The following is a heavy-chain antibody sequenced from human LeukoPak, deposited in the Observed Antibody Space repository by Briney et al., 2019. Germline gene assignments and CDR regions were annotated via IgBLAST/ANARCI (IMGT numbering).Heavy chain of an antibody. CDR1: GGSFSGYY. V-gene: IGHV4-34*01. D-gene: IGHD3-22*01. J-gene: IGHJ4*02. Sequence: SETLSLTCAVYGGSFSGYYWSWIRQPPGKGLEWIGEINHSGSTNYNPSLKSRVTISVDTSKNQLSLKLSSVTAADTAVYYCARVLHDSSGYLYDYWGQGTLVTVSS. CDR3: ARVLHDSSGYLYDY. CDR2: INHSGST.